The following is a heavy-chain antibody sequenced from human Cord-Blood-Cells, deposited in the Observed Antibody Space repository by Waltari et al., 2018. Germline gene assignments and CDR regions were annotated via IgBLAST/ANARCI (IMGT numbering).Heavy chain of an antibody. Sequence: QLQLQESGPGLVKPSETLSPTCTVSGGSISSSSYYWGWIRQPPGKGLEWIGSIYYSGSTYYNPSLKSRVTISVDTSKNQFSLKLSSVTAADTAVYYCASYDSSGLYFDYWGQGTLVTVSS. D-gene: IGHD3-22*01. CDR1: GGSISSSSYY. V-gene: IGHV4-39*07. CDR2: IYYSGST. CDR3: ASYDSSGLYFDY. J-gene: IGHJ4*02.